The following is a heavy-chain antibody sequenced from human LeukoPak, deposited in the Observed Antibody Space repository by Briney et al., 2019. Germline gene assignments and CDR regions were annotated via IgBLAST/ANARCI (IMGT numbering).Heavy chain of an antibody. Sequence: GGSLRLSCAASGFTFSSYGMHWVRQAPGKGLEWVAVISYDGSNKYYADSVKGRFTISRDNAKNSLYLQMNSLRAEDTAVYYCAREPLGYCSGGSCHGGGAFDIWGQGTMVTVSS. D-gene: IGHD2-15*01. J-gene: IGHJ3*02. CDR1: GFTFSSYG. V-gene: IGHV3-30*03. CDR3: AREPLGYCSGGSCHGGGAFDI. CDR2: ISYDGSNK.